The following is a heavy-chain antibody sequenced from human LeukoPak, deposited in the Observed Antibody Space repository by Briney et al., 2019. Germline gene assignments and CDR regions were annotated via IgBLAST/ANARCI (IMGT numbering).Heavy chain of an antibody. J-gene: IGHJ4*02. Sequence: ASVKVSCKASGYTFTSYYMHWVRQAPGQGLEWMGIINPSGGSTSYAQKFQGRVTMTRDTSTSTVYMELSSLRSEDTAVYYCARDQYDTWSRRGNFDSWGQGTLVIVSS. CDR1: GYTFTSYY. V-gene: IGHV1-46*01. D-gene: IGHD3-3*01. CDR2: INPSGGST. CDR3: ARDQYDTWSRRGNFDS.